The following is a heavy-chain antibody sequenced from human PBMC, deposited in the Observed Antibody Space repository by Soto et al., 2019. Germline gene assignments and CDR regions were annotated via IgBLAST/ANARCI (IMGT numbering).Heavy chain of an antibody. J-gene: IGHJ4*02. CDR3: AREAPFSSSWSKYFDY. V-gene: IGHV3-33*01. CDR1: GFTFSSYG. CDR2: IWYDGSNK. D-gene: IGHD6-13*01. Sequence: GGSLRLSCAAPGFTFSSYGMHWVRQAPGKGLEWVAVIWYDGSNKYYADSVKGRFTISRDNSKNTLYLQMNSLRAEDTAVYYCAREAPFSSSWSKYFDYWGQGTLVTVSS.